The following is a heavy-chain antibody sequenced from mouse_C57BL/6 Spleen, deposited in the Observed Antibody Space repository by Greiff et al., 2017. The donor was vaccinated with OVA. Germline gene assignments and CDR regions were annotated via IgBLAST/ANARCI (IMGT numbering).Heavy chain of an antibody. CDR3: ARVGTTVVAKNYFDY. V-gene: IGHV1-52*01. D-gene: IGHD1-1*01. CDR2: IDPSDSET. Sequence: QVQLKQPGAELVRPGSSVKLSCKASGYTFTSYWMHWVKQRPIQGLEWIGNIDPSDSETHYNQKFKDKATLTVDKSSSTAYMQLSSLTSEDSAVYYCARVGTTVVAKNYFDYWGQGTTLTVSS. J-gene: IGHJ2*01. CDR1: GYTFTSYW.